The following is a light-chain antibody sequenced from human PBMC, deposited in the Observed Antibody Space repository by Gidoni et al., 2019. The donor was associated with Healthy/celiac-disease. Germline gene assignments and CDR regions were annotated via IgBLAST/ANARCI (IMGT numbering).Light chain of an antibody. CDR3: IQALQTPWT. CDR2: LGS. CDR1: QSLLHSNGYNY. V-gene: IGKV2-28*01. Sequence: DIVMTQSLPSLPVTPGVPASISCRSSQSLLHSNGYNYLDWYLQKPVQSPQLLIYLGSNRASGVPDRFSGSGSGTDFTLKISRVEAEDVGVYYCIQALQTPWTFGQGTKVEIK. J-gene: IGKJ1*01.